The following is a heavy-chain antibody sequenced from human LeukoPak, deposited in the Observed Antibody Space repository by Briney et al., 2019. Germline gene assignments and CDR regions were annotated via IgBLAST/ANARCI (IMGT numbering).Heavy chain of an antibody. CDR1: GFTFSLYG. CDR3: ARFDYWSGFYPLDH. V-gene: IGHV3-30*02. J-gene: IGHJ4*02. CDR2: IRYDASNE. D-gene: IGHD3-3*01. Sequence: GGSLRLSCAASGFTFSLYGMQWVRQAPGKGLQWVAFIRYDASNEYYVDSVKGRFTISRDDSENTLYLQMNSLRTEDTAVYYCARFDYWSGFYPLDHWGQGTLVTVSS.